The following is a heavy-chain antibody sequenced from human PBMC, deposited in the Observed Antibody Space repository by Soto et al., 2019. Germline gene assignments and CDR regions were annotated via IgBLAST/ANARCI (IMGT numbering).Heavy chain of an antibody. J-gene: IGHJ4*02. V-gene: IGHV3-23*01. Sequence: GGSLRLSCATSGLTFSNYAMSWVRQAPGGGLEWVSSMSGSSSTTYYADSVRGRFTISRDRSKNTLYLQMSSLRAEDTALYYCARGGGGGLFEHWGQGVLVTVSS. CDR2: MSGSSSTT. CDR1: GLTFSNYA. CDR3: ARGGGGGLFEH. D-gene: IGHD2-21*01.